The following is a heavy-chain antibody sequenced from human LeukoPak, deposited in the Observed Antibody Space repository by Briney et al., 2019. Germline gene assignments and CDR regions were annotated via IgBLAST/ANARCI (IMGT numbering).Heavy chain of an antibody. Sequence: SETLSLTCTVSGYSISNGYYWGWIRRPPGKGLEWIGTTYHSGTSYYNPSLKSRVTISVDTSKNQFSLKLSSVTAADTAVYYCARGGGYDFVDYWGQGTLVTVSS. CDR1: GYSISNGYY. J-gene: IGHJ4*02. CDR2: TYHSGTS. CDR3: ARGGGYDFVDY. D-gene: IGHD5-12*01. V-gene: IGHV4-38-2*02.